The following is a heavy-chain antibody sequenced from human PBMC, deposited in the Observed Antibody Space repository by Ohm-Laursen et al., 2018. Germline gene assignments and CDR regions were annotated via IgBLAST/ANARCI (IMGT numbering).Heavy chain of an antibody. CDR1: GFTFNTYS. J-gene: IGHJ4*02. CDR3: ARAQRLVASANDY. D-gene: IGHD5-12*01. Sequence: SLRLSCAASGFTFNTYSMNWVRQAPGKGLEWVSSISKSSSAIYYADSVKGRFTISRDSAKNTLYLQMNSLRGDDTAVYYCARAQRLVASANDYWGQGTLVTVSS. V-gene: IGHV3-21*01. CDR2: ISKSSSAI.